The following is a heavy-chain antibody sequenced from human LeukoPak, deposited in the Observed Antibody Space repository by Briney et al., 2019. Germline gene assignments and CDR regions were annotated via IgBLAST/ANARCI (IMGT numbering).Heavy chain of an antibody. V-gene: IGHV3-30*02. CDR1: GFTFSSVG. CDR2: IRHDGSD. Sequence: PGGSLRLSCGTSGFTFSSVGMHWVRQAPGKGLEWVSFIRHDGSDFYADSVKGRFTISRDNSKNTLYLQMNSLRAEDTAVYYCASPPTTLYYYYYGMDVWGQGTTVTVSS. CDR3: ASPPTTLYYYYYGMDV. J-gene: IGHJ6*02. D-gene: IGHD4-17*01.